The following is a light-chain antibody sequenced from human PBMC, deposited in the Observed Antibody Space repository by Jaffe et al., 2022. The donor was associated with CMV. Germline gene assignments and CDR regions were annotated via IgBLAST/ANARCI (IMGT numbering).Light chain of an antibody. Sequence: DIQMTQSPSSLSASVRDRVTITCRASQTISTHLNWYQQKPGKAPDLLIYGASTLQTGVPSRFSGSGSGTDFTLTISSLQPEDFATYYCQQTYRFPVTFGGGTKVEI. CDR2: GAS. V-gene: IGKV1-39*01. CDR1: QTISTH. J-gene: IGKJ4*01. CDR3: QQTYRFPVT.